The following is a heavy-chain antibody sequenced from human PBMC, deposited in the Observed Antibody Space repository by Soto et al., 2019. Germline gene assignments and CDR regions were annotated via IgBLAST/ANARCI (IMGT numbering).Heavy chain of an antibody. CDR2: ISANKGNT. CDR3: ARDRAHGFDI. V-gene: IGHV1-18*01. CDR1: GYTSTTNG. J-gene: IGHJ3*02. Sequence: VSVKVSCKASGYTSTTNGISWVRQAPGQGLEWMGWISANKGNTNYAQKLQGRVTMTRDTSTSTVYMELRSLRSEDTAVYYCARDRAHGFDIWGQGTMVTVSS.